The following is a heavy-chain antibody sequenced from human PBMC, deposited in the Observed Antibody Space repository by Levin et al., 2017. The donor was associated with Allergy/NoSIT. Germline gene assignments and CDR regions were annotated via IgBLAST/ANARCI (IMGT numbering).Heavy chain of an antibody. D-gene: IGHD3-10*01. CDR3: ARGAYGSGIIGY. CDR2: IYSGGST. Sequence: GESLKISCAASGFTVSSNYMSWVRQAPGKGLEWVSVIYSGGSTYYADSVKGRFTISRDNSKNTLYLQMNSLRAEDTAVYYCARGAYGSGIIGYWGQGTLVTVSS. V-gene: IGHV3-53*01. CDR1: GFTVSSNY. J-gene: IGHJ4*02.